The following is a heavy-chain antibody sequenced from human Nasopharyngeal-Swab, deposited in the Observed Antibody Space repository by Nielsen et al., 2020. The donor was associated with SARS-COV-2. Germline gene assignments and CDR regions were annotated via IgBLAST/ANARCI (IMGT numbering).Heavy chain of an antibody. Sequence: SETLSLTCAVSGVSISSSNWWSWVRPPPGKVLEWIGEIYHSGSTNYNPSLKSRVTISVDKSKNQFSLKLSSVTAADTAVYYCARTQYDFLSGYRYYYYGMDVWGQGTTVTVSS. CDR2: IYHSGST. J-gene: IGHJ6*02. V-gene: IGHV4-4*02. CDR3: ARTQYDFLSGYRYYYYGMDV. CDR1: GVSISSSNW. D-gene: IGHD3-3*01.